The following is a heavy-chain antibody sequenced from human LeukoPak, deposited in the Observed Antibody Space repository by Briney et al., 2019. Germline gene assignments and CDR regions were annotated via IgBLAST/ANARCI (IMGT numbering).Heavy chain of an antibody. V-gene: IGHV3-7*01. Sequence: GGSLRLSCAASGFTFSSYWMSWVRQAPGKGLEWVANIKQDGSEKYYVDSVEGRFTISRDNAKNSLYLQMNSLRAEDTAVYYCARDAPIVVVPSYYFDYWGQGTLVTVSP. CDR1: GFTFSSYW. J-gene: IGHJ4*02. D-gene: IGHD3-22*01. CDR3: ARDAPIVVVPSYYFDY. CDR2: IKQDGSEK.